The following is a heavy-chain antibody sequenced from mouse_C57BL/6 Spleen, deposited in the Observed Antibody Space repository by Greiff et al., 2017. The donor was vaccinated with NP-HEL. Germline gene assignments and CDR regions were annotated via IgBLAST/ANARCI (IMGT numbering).Heavy chain of an antibody. CDR1: GYTFTSYW. CDR3: ARRDYFGSIYCYFDY. D-gene: IGHD1-1*01. Sequence: QVQLQQPGAELVMPGASVKLSCKASGYTFTSYWMHLVKQRPGQGLEWIGEIDPSDSYTNYNQKFKGKSTLTVDKSSSTAYMQLSSLTSEDSAVYYCARRDYFGSIYCYFDYWGQGTTLTVSS. CDR2: IDPSDSYT. J-gene: IGHJ2*01. V-gene: IGHV1-69*01.